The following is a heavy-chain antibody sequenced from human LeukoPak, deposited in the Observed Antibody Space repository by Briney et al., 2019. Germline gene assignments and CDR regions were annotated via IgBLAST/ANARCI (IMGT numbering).Heavy chain of an antibody. CDR2: ISGSGGST. D-gene: IGHD3-3*01. J-gene: IGHJ6*03. Sequence: GGSLRLSCAASGFTFSSYAMSWVRQAPGKGLEWVSAISGSGGSTYYADSVKGRFTISRDNSKNTLYLQMNSLRAEDTAVYYCAKDHTYYDFWSGYYKDYCYYMDVWGKGTTVTVSS. CDR3: AKDHTYYDFWSGYYKDYCYYMDV. V-gene: IGHV3-23*01. CDR1: GFTFSSYA.